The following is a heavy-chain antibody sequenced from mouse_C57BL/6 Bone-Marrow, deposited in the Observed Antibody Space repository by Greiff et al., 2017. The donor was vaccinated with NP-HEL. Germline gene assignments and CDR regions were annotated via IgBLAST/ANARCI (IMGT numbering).Heavy chain of an antibody. D-gene: IGHD1-1*01. V-gene: IGHV1-81*01. Sequence: QVQLQQSGAELARPGASVKLSCKASGYTFTSYGISWVKQRTGQGLEWIGEIYPRSGNTYYNEKFKGKATLTADKSSSTAYMELRSLTSEDSAVYFCARGNLLGGDFAYWGQGTLVTVSA. CDR1: GYTFTSYG. CDR3: ARGNLLGGDFAY. CDR2: IYPRSGNT. J-gene: IGHJ3*01.